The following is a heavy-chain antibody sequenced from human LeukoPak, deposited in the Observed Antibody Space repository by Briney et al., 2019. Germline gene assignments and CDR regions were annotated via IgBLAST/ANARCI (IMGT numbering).Heavy chain of an antibody. Sequence: GGSLRLSCAASGFTVSSNYMSWVRQAPGKGLEWVSVIYSGGSTYYADSVKGRFTISRDNSKNTLYLQMNSLRAEDTAVYYCARDRLYRSFDYWGQGTLVTVSS. D-gene: IGHD2-2*02. V-gene: IGHV3-66*01. J-gene: IGHJ4*02. CDR1: GFTVSSNY. CDR3: ARDRLYRSFDY. CDR2: IYSGGST.